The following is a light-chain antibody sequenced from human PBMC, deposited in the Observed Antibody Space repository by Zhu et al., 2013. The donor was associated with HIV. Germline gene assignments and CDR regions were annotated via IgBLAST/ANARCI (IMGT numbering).Light chain of an antibody. V-gene: IGKV4-1*01. CDR1: QTLLHDLKNGNS. Sequence: DIILTQSPDSLTLPPGAGVAINCESSQTLLHDLKNGNSLAWYQHKSGQPPKLLISWASTRESGVPERFSGSGSMTNFTLSISRLQAEDVAIYYCQQYHSLPYTFGPGTKVQI. CDR2: WAS. CDR3: QQYHSLPYT. J-gene: IGKJ2*01.